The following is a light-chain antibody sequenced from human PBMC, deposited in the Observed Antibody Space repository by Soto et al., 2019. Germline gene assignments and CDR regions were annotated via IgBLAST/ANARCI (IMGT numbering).Light chain of an antibody. V-gene: IGKV3-11*01. Sequence: ETVLTQSPATLSLSPGERATLSCRASQSISSYLAWYQQKPGKAPRLLIYDASNRATGIPARFSGSGSGTDFTLTISSLEPEEFAVYYCQQRSNWPPITFGQGTRLEI. CDR2: DAS. J-gene: IGKJ5*01. CDR3: QQRSNWPPIT. CDR1: QSISSY.